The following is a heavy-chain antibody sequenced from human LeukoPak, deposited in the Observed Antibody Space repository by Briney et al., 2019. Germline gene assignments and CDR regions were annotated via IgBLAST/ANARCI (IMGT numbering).Heavy chain of an antibody. J-gene: IGHJ4*02. D-gene: IGHD2-15*01. CDR1: GYTFTFYY. Sequence: GASVTVSFTPSGYTFTFYYIHWVRQAPGQSLGWVGWINPNSGGTNYAHKFQGRVTMTRDTSISSAYMDLSRLTSDDTAIYYCARDSLRYCNSDGCFSDFDYWGQGTLVTVSS. CDR2: INPNSGGT. V-gene: IGHV1-2*07. CDR3: ARDSLRYCNSDGCFSDFDY.